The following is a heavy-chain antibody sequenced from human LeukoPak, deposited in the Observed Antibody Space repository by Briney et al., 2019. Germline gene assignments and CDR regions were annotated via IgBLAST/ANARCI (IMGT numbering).Heavy chain of an antibody. CDR3: ARSGGYSSSWSL. V-gene: IGHV4-31*03. CDR2: IYYSGST. D-gene: IGHD6-13*01. J-gene: IGHJ4*02. CDR1: GGSISSGGYY. Sequence: SETLSLTCTVSGGSISSGGYYWSWIRQHPGKGLEWIGYIYYSGSTYYNPSLKSRVTISVDTSKNQFSLKLNSVTAADTAVYYCARSGGYSSSWSLWGQGTLVTVSS.